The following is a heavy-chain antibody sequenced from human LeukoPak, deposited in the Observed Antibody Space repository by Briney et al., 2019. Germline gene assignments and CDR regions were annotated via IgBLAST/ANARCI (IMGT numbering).Heavy chain of an antibody. CDR2: IYYSGST. CDR1: GGSISSSSHY. V-gene: IGHV4-39*01. CDR3: ASLPATMVRGVPFDY. Sequence: SSETLSLTCTVSGGSISSSSHYWGWIRQPLGKGLEWIGSIYYSGSTYYNPSLKSRVTISVDTSKNQFSLKLSSVTAADTAVYYCASLPATMVRGVPFDYWGQGTLVTVSS. J-gene: IGHJ4*02. D-gene: IGHD3-10*01.